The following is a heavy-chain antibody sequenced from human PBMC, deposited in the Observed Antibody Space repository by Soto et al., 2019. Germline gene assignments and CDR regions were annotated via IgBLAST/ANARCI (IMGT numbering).Heavy chain of an antibody. Sequence: QLQLQESGPGLVKPSETLSLTCTVSGGSISSSSYYWGWTRQPPGKGLEWIGSIYYSGSTYYNPSLKSRVTISVDTSKNQFSLKLSSVTAADTAVYYCARHSVYSGYDSGYNWFDPWGQGTLVTVSS. J-gene: IGHJ5*02. CDR3: ARHSVYSGYDSGYNWFDP. CDR1: GGSISSSSYY. D-gene: IGHD5-12*01. V-gene: IGHV4-39*01. CDR2: IYYSGST.